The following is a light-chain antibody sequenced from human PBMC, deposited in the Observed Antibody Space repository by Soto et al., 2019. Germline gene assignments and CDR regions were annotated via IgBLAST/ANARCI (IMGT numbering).Light chain of an antibody. J-gene: IGLJ2*01. V-gene: IGLV1-40*01. CDR3: QSYDSSLSVVV. Sequence: QSVLTQPPSVSGAPGQRVTISCTGTSSNIGAGYDVHWYQQLPGTAPKLLIYGNSNRPSGVPDRFSGSKSGTSAPLAITGLQDEDEADYYCQSYDSSLSVVVFGGGTKLTVL. CDR2: GNS. CDR1: SSNIGAGYD.